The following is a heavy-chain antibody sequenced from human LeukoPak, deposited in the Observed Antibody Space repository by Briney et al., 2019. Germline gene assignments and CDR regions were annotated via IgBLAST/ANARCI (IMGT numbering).Heavy chain of an antibody. CDR2: IIHSGST. J-gene: IGHJ4*02. V-gene: IGHV4-34*01. Sequence: PSGALCLSCAAYGGSFSGYYWSWIRQPPGKGLEWIAEIIHSGSTNYNPSPKRRVTLSVDTSKNQCSLKLSSVTAADTAVYYCARGVRDYDILNYWGQGTLVTVSS. CDR1: GGSFSGYY. D-gene: IGHD3-9*01. CDR3: ARGVRDYDILNY.